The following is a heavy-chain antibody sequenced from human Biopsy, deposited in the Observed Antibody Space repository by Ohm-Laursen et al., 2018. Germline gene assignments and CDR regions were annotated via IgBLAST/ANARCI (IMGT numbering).Heavy chain of an antibody. V-gene: IGHV4-39*01. D-gene: IGHD3-3*01. CDR1: GGSISSRNHY. CDR2: VYYSGST. J-gene: IGHJ4*02. Sequence: GTLSLTCSVSGGSISSRNHYWGWLRQPPGKGLEWIGHVYYSGSTFYNSSLESRVTVSVDTSKNQFHLRLTSMSPSDTAVYYCARHSFDDFWSGAHYYFDYWGLGALVTVSS. CDR3: ARHSFDDFWSGAHYYFDY.